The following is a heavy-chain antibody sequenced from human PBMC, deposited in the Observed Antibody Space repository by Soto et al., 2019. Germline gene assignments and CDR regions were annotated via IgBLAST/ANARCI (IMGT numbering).Heavy chain of an antibody. CDR2: IYHSGST. J-gene: IGHJ5*02. D-gene: IGHD3-9*01. V-gene: IGHV4-4*02. CDR1: SGSITSSSW. CDR3: ARGTYDIFNWFDP. Sequence: QVQLQESGPGLVKPSGTLSLTCAVSSGSITSSSWWTWVRQPPGKGLEWIGEIYHSGSTNYNPSLKSRDTISVAKSKNHFSLKLNSVTAADTAVYYCARGTYDIFNWFDPWGQGTLVTVSS.